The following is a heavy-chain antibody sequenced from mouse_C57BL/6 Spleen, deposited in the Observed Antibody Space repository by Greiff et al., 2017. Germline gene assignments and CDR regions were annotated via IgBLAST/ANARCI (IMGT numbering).Heavy chain of an antibody. D-gene: IGHD1-1*01. CDR2: IYPGSGST. CDR1: GFNIKDYY. V-gene: IGHV1-55*01. CDR3: ARAITTVDFDY. Sequence: QVQLQQSGAELVKPGASVKLSCTASGFNIKDYYMHWVKQRTEQGLEWIGDIYPGSGSTNYNEKFKSKATLTVDTSSSTAYMQLSSLTSEDSAVYYCARAITTVDFDYWGQGTTLTVSS. J-gene: IGHJ2*01.